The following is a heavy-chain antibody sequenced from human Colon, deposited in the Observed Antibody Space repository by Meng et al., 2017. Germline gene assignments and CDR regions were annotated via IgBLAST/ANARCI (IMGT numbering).Heavy chain of an antibody. V-gene: IGHV3-21*01. D-gene: IGHD3-22*01. J-gene: IGHJ6*02. CDR1: GFTFSIYN. CDR3: ARGVRPGHSSGDYFYYYGMDV. Sequence: GGSLRLSCAASGFTFSIYNMNWVRQAPGKGLEWVSSISSSTTYIYYADSVKGRFTISRDNAKNSLYLQMNSLRAEDTAVYYCARGVRPGHSSGDYFYYYGMDVWGQGTTVTVSS. CDR2: ISSSTTYI.